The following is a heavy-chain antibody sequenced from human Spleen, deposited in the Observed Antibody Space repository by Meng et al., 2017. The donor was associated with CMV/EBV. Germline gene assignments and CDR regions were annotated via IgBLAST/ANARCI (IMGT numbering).Heavy chain of an antibody. CDR3: ARDSGIAVAGWFDP. V-gene: IGHV1-2*02. Sequence: ASVKVSCKASGYTFTAYYVHWVRQAPGQGLEWMGWIKPNSGDTDYAQKFQGRVTMTRDTSISTAYMELSRLRSDDTAVYYCARDSGIAVAGWFDPWGQGTLVTVSS. CDR2: IKPNSGDT. D-gene: IGHD6-19*01. J-gene: IGHJ5*02. CDR1: GYTFTAYY.